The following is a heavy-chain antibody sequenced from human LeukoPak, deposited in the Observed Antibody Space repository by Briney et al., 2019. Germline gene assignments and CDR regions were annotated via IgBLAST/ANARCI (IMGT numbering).Heavy chain of an antibody. J-gene: IGHJ4*02. V-gene: IGHV3-23*01. CDR2: ISGSGGST. D-gene: IGHD3-10*01. CDR3: ASLVYGSGSYKGL. Sequence: PGGSLRLSCAASGFTFSSYWMSWVRQAPGKGLEWVSAISGSGGSTYYADSVKGRFTISRDNSKNTLYPQMNSLRAEDTAVYYCASLVYGSGSYKGLWGQGTLVTVSS. CDR1: GFTFSSYW.